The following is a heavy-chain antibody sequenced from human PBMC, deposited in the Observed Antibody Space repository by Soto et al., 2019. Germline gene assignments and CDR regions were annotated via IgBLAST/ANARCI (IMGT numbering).Heavy chain of an antibody. J-gene: IGHJ6*02. V-gene: IGHV3-23*01. CDR1: GFTFSSYA. CDR2: ISGSGGST. D-gene: IGHD4-4*01. CDR3: AKWDSNSYYYYYYGMDV. Sequence: GGSLRLSCAASGFTFSSYAMSWVRQAPGKGLEWVSAISGSGGSTYYADSVKGRFTISRDNPKNTLYLQMNSLRAEDTAVYYCAKWDSNSYYYYYYGMDVWGQGTTVTVSS.